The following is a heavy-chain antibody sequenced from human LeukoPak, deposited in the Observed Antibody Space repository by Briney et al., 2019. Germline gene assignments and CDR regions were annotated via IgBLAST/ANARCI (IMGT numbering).Heavy chain of an antibody. V-gene: IGHV3-33*01. Sequence: QSGGSLRLSCAASGFTFSSYGMPWVRQAPGKGLEWVAVIWYDGSNKYYADPVKGRFTISRDNSKNTLYLQMNSLRAEDTAVYYCARSRIVATIDAFDIWGQGTMVTVSS. D-gene: IGHD5-12*01. J-gene: IGHJ3*02. CDR2: IWYDGSNK. CDR3: ARSRIVATIDAFDI. CDR1: GFTFSSYG.